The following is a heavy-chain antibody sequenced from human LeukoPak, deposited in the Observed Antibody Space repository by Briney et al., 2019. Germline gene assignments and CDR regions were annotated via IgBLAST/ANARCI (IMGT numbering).Heavy chain of an antibody. D-gene: IGHD2-15*01. CDR3: YCSGDSCYGAIATFDY. V-gene: IGHV3-30*01. J-gene: IGHJ4*02. Sequence: YFADSVKGRFTISRDNSKNTLYMQMNSLRAEDTAVQRDYCSGDSCYGAIATFDYWGQGTLVTVSS.